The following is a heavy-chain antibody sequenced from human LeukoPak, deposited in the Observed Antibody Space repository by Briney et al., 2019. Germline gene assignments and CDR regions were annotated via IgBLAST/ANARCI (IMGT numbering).Heavy chain of an antibody. CDR1: GGSISRYY. Sequence: SDTLSLTCTLSGGSISRYYWSWTRQPAGRALEWLGRIYTSGSTNYNPSIKSRVTISVDTSMNQFSLKLSSVTGADTAVYYCAGERHDFWSGYSDYWGQGTLVTVSS. J-gene: IGHJ4*02. CDR3: AGERHDFWSGYSDY. D-gene: IGHD3-3*01. V-gene: IGHV4-4*07. CDR2: IYTSGST.